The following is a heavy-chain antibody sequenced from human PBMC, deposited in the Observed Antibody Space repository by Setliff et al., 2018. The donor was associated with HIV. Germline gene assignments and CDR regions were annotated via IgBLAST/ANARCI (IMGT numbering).Heavy chain of an antibody. J-gene: IGHJ3*01. V-gene: IGHV4-39*02. CDR3: ARETGLNACDV. D-gene: IGHD1-1*01. CDR2: LYFSGRT. CDR1: GGSIGSTSFY. Sequence: SETLSLTCIVSGGSIGSTSFYGGWIRQPPGKGLEWIGTLYFSGRTYYSPSLKSRVAMSVDKSKNQFSLKLKSVTAADTAIYYCARETGLNACDVWGRGTMVTVS.